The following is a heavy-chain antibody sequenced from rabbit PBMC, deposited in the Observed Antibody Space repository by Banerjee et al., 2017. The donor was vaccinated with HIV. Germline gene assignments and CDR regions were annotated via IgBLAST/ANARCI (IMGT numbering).Heavy chain of an antibody. CDR3: ARGTNVGGAGFSL. D-gene: IGHD4-2*01. CDR1: GFSFSSNYW. J-gene: IGHJ4*01. V-gene: IGHV1S40*01. Sequence: QSLEESGGDLVKPGASLTLTCTASGFSFSSNYWICWVRQAPGKGLEWIGCINTGTSGSTYYASWVNGRFSISRSTSLNTVTLQMTSLTAADTATYFCARGTNVGGAGFSLWGPGTLVTVS. CDR2: INTGTSGST.